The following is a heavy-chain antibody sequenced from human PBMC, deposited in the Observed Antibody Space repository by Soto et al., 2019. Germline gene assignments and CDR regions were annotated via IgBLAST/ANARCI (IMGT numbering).Heavy chain of an antibody. CDR2: IYHSGST. CDR3: ARVAVAGTRFDY. J-gene: IGHJ4*02. CDR1: GGSISSSNW. V-gene: IGHV4-4*02. D-gene: IGHD6-19*01. Sequence: SETLSLTCAVSGGSISSSNWWSWVRQSPGKGLEWIGEIYHSGSTNYNPSPKSRVTMSVDKSKNQFSLKLSSVTAADTAVYYCARVAVAGTRFDYWGQGTLVTVSS.